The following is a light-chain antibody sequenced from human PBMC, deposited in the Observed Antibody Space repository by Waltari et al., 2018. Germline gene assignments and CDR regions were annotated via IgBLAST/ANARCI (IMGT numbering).Light chain of an antibody. J-gene: IGKJ1*01. CDR3: MQGTHWPWT. CDR2: KVS. Sequence: DVVMTQSPPSLPVTLGQPASMSCRSSQTLIYTDGNTYLSWFLQRPGQPPRRLIYKVSDRDPGVPDRFRGSGSGTDFTLRIKKVEAEDVGVYYCMQGTHWPWTFGQGTKMEIE. CDR1: QTLIYTDGNTY. V-gene: IGKV2-30*01.